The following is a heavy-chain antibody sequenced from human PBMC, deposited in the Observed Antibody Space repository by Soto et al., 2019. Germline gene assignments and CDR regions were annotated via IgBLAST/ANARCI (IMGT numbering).Heavy chain of an antibody. D-gene: IGHD3-10*01. J-gene: IGHJ1*01. Sequence: SETLSLTCNVSGASISNYFWNSIRQSPGKGLEWIGYIYYSGSTDYNPYLKSRVTISVDTSKNQSSLKLSSVTAADTAVYYCARGGNVLLWFGESAPFQHWGQGTLVTVSS. V-gene: IGHV4-59*12. CDR3: ARGGNVLLWFGESAPFQH. CDR2: IYYSGST. CDR1: GASISNYF.